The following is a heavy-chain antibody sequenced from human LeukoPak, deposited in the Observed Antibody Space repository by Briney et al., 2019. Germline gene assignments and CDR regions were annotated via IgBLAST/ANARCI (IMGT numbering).Heavy chain of an antibody. CDR1: GFIVSSNY. J-gene: IGHJ4*02. D-gene: IGHD6-19*01. CDR3: AKRSPVAV. Sequence: PGGSLRLSCAAYGFIVSSNYMSWVRQAPGKGLEWISVTYSGGYTSYTDSVKGRFTIFRDNSKNTLYLQMNSLRDEDTAVYYCAKRSPVAVWGQGTLVTVSS. V-gene: IGHV3-66*04. CDR2: TYSGGYT.